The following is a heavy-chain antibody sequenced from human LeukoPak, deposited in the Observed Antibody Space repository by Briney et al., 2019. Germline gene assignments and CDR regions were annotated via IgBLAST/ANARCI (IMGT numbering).Heavy chain of an antibody. CDR3: ARHEVEDAFDI. Sequence: PSETVSLTCAVSGYSISSGYYWGWIRQPPGKGLERIGSIYHSGSTYYNPSLKSRVTISVDTSKNQFSLKLSSVTAADTAVYYCARHEVEDAFDIWGQGTMVTVSS. CDR2: IYHSGST. CDR1: GYSISSGYY. V-gene: IGHV4-38-2*01. J-gene: IGHJ3*02. D-gene: IGHD2-15*01.